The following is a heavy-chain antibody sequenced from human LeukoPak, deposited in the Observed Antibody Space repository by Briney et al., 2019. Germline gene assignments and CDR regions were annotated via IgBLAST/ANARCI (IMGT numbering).Heavy chain of an antibody. CDR3: ARDEARVQSSYWFDP. CDR2: IKQDGSKK. Sequence: GGSLRLSCATSGFTFSSYWMSWVRQAPGKGLEWVANIKQDGSKKYYVDSAKGRFTISRDNAKESLFLQMNSLRADDTAVYYCARDEARVQSSYWFDPWGQGTLVTVSS. V-gene: IGHV3-7*01. CDR1: GFTFSSYW. J-gene: IGHJ5*02.